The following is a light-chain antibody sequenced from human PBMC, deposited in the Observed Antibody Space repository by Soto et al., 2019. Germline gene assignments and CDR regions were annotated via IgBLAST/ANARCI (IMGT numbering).Light chain of an antibody. CDR3: QHYGRSAYT. Sequence: EIVLTQSPGTLSLSPGERATLSCRASQSVSSNYLAGYQQKPGQAPRPLIYGASSRATGIPDRFSGSGSGTDFTLTISRLEPEEFAVYYCQHYGRSAYTFGQGTTLEIK. CDR1: QSVSSNY. CDR2: GAS. V-gene: IGKV3-20*01. J-gene: IGKJ2*01.